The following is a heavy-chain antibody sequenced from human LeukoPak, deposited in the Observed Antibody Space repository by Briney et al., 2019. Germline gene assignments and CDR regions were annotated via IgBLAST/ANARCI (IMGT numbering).Heavy chain of an antibody. CDR3: ARVVGCGGDCYSGISDY. V-gene: IGHV7-4-1*02. J-gene: IGHJ4*02. Sequence: ASVKVSCKASGYTFTSYAMNWVRQAPGQGLEWMGWINTNTGNPTYAQGFTGRFVFSSDTSVSTAYLQISSLKAEDTAVYYCARVVGCGGDCYSGISDYWGQGTLVTVSS. CDR2: INTNTGNP. D-gene: IGHD2-21*02. CDR1: GYTFTSYA.